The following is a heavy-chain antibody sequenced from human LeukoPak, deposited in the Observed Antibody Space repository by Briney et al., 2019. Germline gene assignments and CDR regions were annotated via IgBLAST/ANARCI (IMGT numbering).Heavy chain of an antibody. V-gene: IGHV3-7*03. CDR2: IKQDGSER. CDR1: GFTFSSFW. CDR3: ARGGTRGYSPVDY. J-gene: IGHJ4*02. Sequence: GGSLRLSCADSGFTFSSFWMNWVRQAPGKGLEWVANIKQDGSERNYVDSVKGRSTISRDNAKNSLFLQMNSLRVEDTAVYYCARGGTRGYSPVDYWGQGILVTVSS. D-gene: IGHD5-18*01.